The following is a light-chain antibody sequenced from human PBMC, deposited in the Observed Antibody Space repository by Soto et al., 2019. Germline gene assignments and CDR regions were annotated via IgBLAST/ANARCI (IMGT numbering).Light chain of an antibody. J-gene: IGLJ1*01. CDR2: EVS. Sequence: QSVLTQPPSVSGSPGQSVTISCTGTRSDVGSYNRVSWYQQPPGTAPKLLIYEVSNRPSGVPDRFSGSKSGNTASLTISGLQAEDEADYYCSLYTSSTTFVFGTGTKLIVL. V-gene: IGLV2-18*01. CDR3: SLYTSSTTFV. CDR1: RSDVGSYNR.